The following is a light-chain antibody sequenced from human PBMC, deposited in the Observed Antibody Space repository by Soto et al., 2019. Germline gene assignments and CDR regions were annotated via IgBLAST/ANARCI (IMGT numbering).Light chain of an antibody. V-gene: IGKV3-11*01. CDR2: GAF. CDR3: QQRSNWPPL. Sequence: EIVLTQSPATLSLSPGERATLSCRASPSVTNFLAWYQQKPGQAPRLLIYGAFNRATGIPARFSGSGSGTDFTLTISSLEPEDSAIYYCQQRSNWPPLFGQGTRLEIK. J-gene: IGKJ5*01. CDR1: PSVTNF.